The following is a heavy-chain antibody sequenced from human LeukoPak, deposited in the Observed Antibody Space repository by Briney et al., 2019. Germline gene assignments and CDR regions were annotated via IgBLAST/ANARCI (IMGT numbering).Heavy chain of an antibody. V-gene: IGHV1-8*02. CDR3: ARGPTYYYGSGSYLGDNWFDP. CDR2: INPNSGNT. CDR1: GYTFTGYY. Sequence: GASVKVSCKASGYTFTGYYMHWVRQAPGQGLEWMGWINPNSGNTGYAQKFQGRVTMTRNTSISTAYMELSSLRSEDTAVYYCARGPTYYYGSGSYLGDNWFDPWGQGTLVTVSS. J-gene: IGHJ5*02. D-gene: IGHD3-10*01.